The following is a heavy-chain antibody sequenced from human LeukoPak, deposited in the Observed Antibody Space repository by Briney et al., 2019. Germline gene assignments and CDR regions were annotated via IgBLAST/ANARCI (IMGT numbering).Heavy chain of an antibody. CDR3: ASIVRGVIHFDY. Sequence: GGSLRLSCAASGFTFSSYGMSWVRQAPGKGLEWVSAISGSGGSTYYADSVKGRFTISRDNSKNTLYLQMNSLRAEDTAVYYCASIVRGVIHFDYWGQGTLVTVSA. D-gene: IGHD3-10*01. V-gene: IGHV3-23*01. J-gene: IGHJ4*02. CDR2: ISGSGGST. CDR1: GFTFSSYG.